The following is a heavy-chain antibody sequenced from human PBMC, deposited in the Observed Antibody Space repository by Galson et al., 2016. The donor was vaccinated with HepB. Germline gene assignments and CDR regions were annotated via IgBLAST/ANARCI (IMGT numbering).Heavy chain of an antibody. CDR3: AKGTTLQVHFGYFDH. J-gene: IGHJ4*02. Sequence: SLRLACAASGFSFSNYAMSWVRQAPGKGPEWVSGISDSGGSTYFADSVMGRFTISRDNSKNTLYLQMNSLRVDDTAVYYCAKGTTLQVHFGYFDHWGQGTLVTVSS. D-gene: IGHD1/OR15-1a*01. CDR1: GFSFSNYA. V-gene: IGHV3-23*01. CDR2: ISDSGGST.